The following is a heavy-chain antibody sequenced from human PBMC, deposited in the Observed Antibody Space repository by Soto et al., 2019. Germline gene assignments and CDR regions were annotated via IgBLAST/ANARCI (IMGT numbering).Heavy chain of an antibody. CDR1: RFTFSSYA. Sequence: EVQLLESGGGLVQPGGSLRLSCAASRFTFSSYAMSWVRQAPGKGLEWVSAISGSGGSTYYADSVKGRFTISRDNSKNTLYLQMNSLRAEDTAVYYCAKDLVVVPAAMLPYYYYGMDVWGQGTTVTVSS. CDR2: ISGSGGST. V-gene: IGHV3-23*01. CDR3: AKDLVVVPAAMLPYYYYGMDV. D-gene: IGHD2-2*01. J-gene: IGHJ6*02.